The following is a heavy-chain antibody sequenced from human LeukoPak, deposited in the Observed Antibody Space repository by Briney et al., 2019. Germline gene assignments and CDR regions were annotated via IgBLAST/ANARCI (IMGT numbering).Heavy chain of an antibody. CDR1: GFPYSSYS. V-gene: IGHV3-48*04. CDR2: INSSSCTI. CDR3: AREAGGVKWLDPYYYYMDV. J-gene: IGHJ6*03. D-gene: IGHD3-22*01. Sequence: SGGPVRLCCAASGFPYSSYSIHWVRQAPGKELVGVSYINSSSCTIQYADSEKGRFTISRDNANNSLYLQMNSLSADHTAVYYCAREAGGVKWLDPYYYYMDVWGKGTTVTVSS.